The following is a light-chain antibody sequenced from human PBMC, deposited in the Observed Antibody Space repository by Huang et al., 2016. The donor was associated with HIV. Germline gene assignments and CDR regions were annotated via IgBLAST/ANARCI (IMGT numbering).Light chain of an antibody. Sequence: DIQMTQSPPSLSASVGDRVTFTCRANQNITKSLNWYQQKPGKAPNLLSYTASTLESGVPSRFSGSGSASRFTLSIGNLQPEDFATYYCQQSFSVPRTFG. J-gene: IGKJ1*01. CDR3: QQSFSVPRT. V-gene: IGKV1-39*01. CDR2: TAS. CDR1: QNITKS.